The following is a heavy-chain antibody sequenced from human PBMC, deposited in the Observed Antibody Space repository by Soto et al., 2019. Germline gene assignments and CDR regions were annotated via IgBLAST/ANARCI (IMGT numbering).Heavy chain of an antibody. CDR3: ARANYGSGSNYYYGMDV. CDR1: GFTFSRYG. V-gene: IGHV3-33*01. J-gene: IGHJ6*02. CDR2: IWFDGGNK. D-gene: IGHD3-10*01. Sequence: QVELVESGGGVVQPGRSLRLSCAGAGFTFSRYGMHWVRQAPGKGLEWVAVIWFDGGNKYYTDSVKGRFTISRDNSKNTLDLQMNSLRVEDTALYYCARANYGSGSNYYYGMDVWGQGTTVTVSS.